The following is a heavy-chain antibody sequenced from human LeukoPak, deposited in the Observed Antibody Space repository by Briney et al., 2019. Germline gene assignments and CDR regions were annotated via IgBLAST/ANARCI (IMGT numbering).Heavy chain of an antibody. CDR2: ISGSGGST. CDR1: GFTFSSYA. CDR3: AKGSTMTYWLAFFDY. Sequence: PGGSLRLSCAASGFTFSSYAMSWVRQAPGKGLEWVSAISGSGGSTYYADSVKGRFTISRDNSKNALYLQMNSLRAEDTAVYYCAKGSTMTYWLAFFDYWGQGTLVTVSS. J-gene: IGHJ4*02. V-gene: IGHV3-23*01. D-gene: IGHD3-22*01.